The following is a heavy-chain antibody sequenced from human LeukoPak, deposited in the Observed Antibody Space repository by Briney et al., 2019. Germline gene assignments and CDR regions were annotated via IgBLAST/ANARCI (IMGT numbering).Heavy chain of an antibody. J-gene: IGHJ4*02. CDR3: ARGRPTPAYYYDSSGLEDY. D-gene: IGHD3-22*01. Sequence: ASVKVSCKASGYTFTGYYMHWVRQAPGQGLEWMGWINPNSGGTNYAQKFQGRVTMTRDTFISTAYMELSRLRSDDTAVYYCARGRPTPAYYYDSSGLEDYWGQGTLVTVSS. CDR1: GYTFTGYY. CDR2: INPNSGGT. V-gene: IGHV1-2*02.